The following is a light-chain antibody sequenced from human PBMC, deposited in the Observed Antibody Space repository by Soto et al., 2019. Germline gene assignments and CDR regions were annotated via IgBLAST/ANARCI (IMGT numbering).Light chain of an antibody. J-gene: IGKJ4*02. CDR3: QQPSNWPLT. V-gene: IGKV3-11*01. CDR2: DAS. Sequence: EIVLTQSPATLSLSPGERATLSCRASQSVSSYLAWYQQKPGQAPRLLIYDASNRATGIPARFSGSASGTDFTLTISSLEPGDFAVYYCQQPSNWPLTFGGGTKVEIK. CDR1: QSVSSY.